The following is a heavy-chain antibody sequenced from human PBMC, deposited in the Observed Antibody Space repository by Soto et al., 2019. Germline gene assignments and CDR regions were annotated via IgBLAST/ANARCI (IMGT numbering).Heavy chain of an antibody. J-gene: IGHJ4*02. V-gene: IGHV1-8*01. Sequence: ASVKVSCKASGYTFTSYDINWVRQATGQGLEWMGWMNPNSGNTGYAQNFQGRVTMTRNTSISTAYMELSSLRSEDTAVYYCASDITGTNDYWGQGTLVTVSS. CDR3: ASDITGTNDY. CDR2: MNPNSGNT. D-gene: IGHD1-7*01. CDR1: GYTFTSYD.